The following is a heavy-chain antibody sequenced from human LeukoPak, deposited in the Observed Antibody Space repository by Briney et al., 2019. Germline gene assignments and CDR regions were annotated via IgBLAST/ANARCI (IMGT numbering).Heavy chain of an antibody. J-gene: IGHJ4*02. D-gene: IGHD6-13*01. CDR3: AVEFSSSWLDY. CDR2: INPSGGST. V-gene: IGHV1-46*01. Sequence: GASVKVSCKASGCTFTSYYMHWVRQAPGQGLEWMGIINPSGGSTSYAQKFQGRVTMTRDTSTSTVYMELSSLRSEDTAVYYCAVEFSSSWLDYWGQGTLVTVSS. CDR1: GCTFTSYY.